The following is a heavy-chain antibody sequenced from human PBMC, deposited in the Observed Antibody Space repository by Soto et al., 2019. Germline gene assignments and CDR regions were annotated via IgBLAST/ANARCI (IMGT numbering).Heavy chain of an antibody. D-gene: IGHD6-19*01. CDR3: ARALAVAGLVSDYYYGMDV. Sequence: GGSLRLSCAASGFTFSSYSMNWVRQAPGKGLEWVSSISGSGNSIYSADSVKGRFTFSRDNAKNSLYLQMNSLRAEDMAVYYCARALAVAGLVSDYYYGMDVWGQGTTVTVSS. J-gene: IGHJ6*02. V-gene: IGHV3-21*01. CDR1: GFTFSSYS. CDR2: ISGSGNSI.